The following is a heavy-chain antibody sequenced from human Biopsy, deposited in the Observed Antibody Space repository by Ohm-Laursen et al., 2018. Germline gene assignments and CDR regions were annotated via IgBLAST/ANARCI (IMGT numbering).Heavy chain of an antibody. Sequence: TLSLTWTVSGGSFTGHYWSWIRQPPGKGLEWIGHISYTGYTSYNASLKSRVTISVDTSRNHFSLRLSSLTAADTAVYYCARDRGYYSDRTVPGYFDLWGRGTLVTVSS. J-gene: IGHJ2*01. CDR3: ARDRGYYSDRTVPGYFDL. CDR2: ISYTGYT. CDR1: GGSFTGHY. D-gene: IGHD3-22*01. V-gene: IGHV4-59*11.